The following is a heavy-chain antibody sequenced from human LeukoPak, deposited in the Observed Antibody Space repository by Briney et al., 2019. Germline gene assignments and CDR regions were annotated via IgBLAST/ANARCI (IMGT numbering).Heavy chain of an antibody. CDR3: ARDDSMIVVVSFDY. CDR1: GYTFTSYG. J-gene: IGHJ4*02. CDR2: ISAYNGYT. Sequence: ASVKVSCKASGYTFTSYGISWVRQAPGQGLEWMGWISAYNGYTNYAQKLQGRVTMTTDTSTSTAYMELRSLRSDDTAVYYCARDDSMIVVVSFDYWGQGTLVTVSS. V-gene: IGHV1-18*01. D-gene: IGHD3-22*01.